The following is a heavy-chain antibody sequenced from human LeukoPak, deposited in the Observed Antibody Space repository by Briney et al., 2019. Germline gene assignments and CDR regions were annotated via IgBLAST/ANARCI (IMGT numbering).Heavy chain of an antibody. V-gene: IGHV3-30*18. CDR3: AKEWRGRYDRSGIIDY. D-gene: IGHD3-22*01. CDR2: ISYDGSNK. CDR1: GFTFSSYG. J-gene: IGHJ4*02. Sequence: GGSLRLSCAASGFTFSSYGMHWVRQAPGKGLEWVAVISYDGSNKYYADSVKGRFTISRDNSKNTLYLQMNSLRAEDTAVYYCAKEWRGRYDRSGIIDYWGQGTLVTVSS.